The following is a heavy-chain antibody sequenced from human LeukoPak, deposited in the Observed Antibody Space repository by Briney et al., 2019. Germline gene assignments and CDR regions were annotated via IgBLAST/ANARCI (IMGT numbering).Heavy chain of an antibody. J-gene: IGHJ2*01. CDR2: IYYSGST. CDR1: GGSFSGYY. D-gene: IGHD3-22*01. CDR3: ARVTYYDSSGYRYWYFDL. V-gene: IGHV4-59*01. Sequence: KPSETLSLTCAVYGGSFSGYYWSWIRQPPGKGLEWIGYIYYSGSTNYNPSLKSRVTISVDTSKDQFSLKLSSVTAADTAVYYCARVTYYDSSGYRYWYFDLWGRGTLVTVSS.